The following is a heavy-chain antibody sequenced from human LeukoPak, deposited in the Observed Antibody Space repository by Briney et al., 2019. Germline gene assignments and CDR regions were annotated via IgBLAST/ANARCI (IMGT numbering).Heavy chain of an antibody. D-gene: IGHD6-6*01. CDR2: IYPGDSDT. CDR3: ARIPDQYSSSHYYYMDV. V-gene: IGHV5-51*01. Sequence: GESLKISRKGSGYSFTSYWIGWVRQMPGKGLEWMGIIYPGDSDTRYSPSFQGQVTISADKSISTAYLQWRSLKASDTAMYYCARIPDQYSSSHYYYMDVWGKGTTVTVSS. CDR1: GYSFTSYW. J-gene: IGHJ6*03.